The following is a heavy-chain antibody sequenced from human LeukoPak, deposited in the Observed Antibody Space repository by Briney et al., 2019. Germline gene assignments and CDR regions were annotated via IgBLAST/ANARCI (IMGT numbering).Heavy chain of an antibody. CDR1: GFTFDDYA. V-gene: IGHV3-9*01. CDR2: ISWNSGSI. CDR3: AKDIERYYCSSTSCYYYGMDV. Sequence: GGSLRLSCAASGFTFDDYAMHWVRQAPGKSLEWVSGISWNSGSIGYADSVKGRFTISRDNAKNSLYLQMNSLRAEDTALYYCAKDIERYYCSSTSCYYYGMDVWGQGTTVTVSS. D-gene: IGHD2-2*01. J-gene: IGHJ6*02.